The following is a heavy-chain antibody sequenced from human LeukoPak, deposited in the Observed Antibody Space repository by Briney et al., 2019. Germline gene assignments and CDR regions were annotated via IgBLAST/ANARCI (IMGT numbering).Heavy chain of an antibody. CDR3: ARAYHSSWYLNWFDP. D-gene: IGHD6-13*01. CDR1: GYSISSGYY. Sequence: SETLSLTCAVSGYSISSGYYWGWIRPPPRKGLEWIGSIYHNGNTYYNPSLKSRVTISVDTSKNEFSLKLSSVTAADTAVYYCARAYHSSWYLNWFDPWGQGTLVTVSS. J-gene: IGHJ5*02. V-gene: IGHV4-38-2*01. CDR2: IYHNGNT.